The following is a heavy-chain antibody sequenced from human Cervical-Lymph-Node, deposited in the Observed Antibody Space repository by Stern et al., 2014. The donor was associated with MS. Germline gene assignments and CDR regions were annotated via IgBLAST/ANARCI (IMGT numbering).Heavy chain of an antibody. CDR2: ISQISDSI. Sequence: VHLVESGGGLVKPGGSLRLSCAASGFTFSAYYMSWIRQAPGKGLEWGSYISQISDSIHYADSMKGRVTISRDNAKNSLYLQMNGLRAEDTAVYYCARWTGGMDVWGQGTTVTVSS. V-gene: IGHV3-11*01. CDR1: GFTFSAYY. CDR3: ARWTGGMDV. J-gene: IGHJ6*02. D-gene: IGHD3/OR15-3a*01.